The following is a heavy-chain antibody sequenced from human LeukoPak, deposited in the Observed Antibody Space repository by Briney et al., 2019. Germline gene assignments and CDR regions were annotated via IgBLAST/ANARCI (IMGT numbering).Heavy chain of an antibody. J-gene: IGHJ4*02. Sequence: GGSLRLSCAASGFTFNFYNTNWVRQAQGKGLEWLSYISGSSSTVHYADSVKGRFTVSRDNAKNSLYLQMDSLRAEDTAVYYCARIDSRGDLSFDFWGQGTLVTVAS. CDR1: GFTFNFYN. CDR2: ISGSSSTV. CDR3: ARIDSRGDLSFDF. D-gene: IGHD3-22*01. V-gene: IGHV3-48*01.